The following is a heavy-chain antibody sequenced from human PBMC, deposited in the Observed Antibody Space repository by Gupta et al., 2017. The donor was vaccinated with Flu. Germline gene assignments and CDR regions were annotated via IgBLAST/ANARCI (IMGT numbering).Heavy chain of an antibody. V-gene: IGHV3-21*02. CDR2: ISYSTSWI. Sequence: EVQLVESGGGLVKPGGSLRLFCAASGFAFSHCSMSWVRQAPGKGLGWVATISYSTSWIYYADSRKGRFTVYRDNAKNSLYRQINSLSAEATAVYYCARAARDGATGIQIFPWGQGTVGTVSS. J-gene: IGHJ5*02. D-gene: IGHD1-1*01. CDR1: GFAFSHCS. CDR3: ARAARDGATGIQIFP.